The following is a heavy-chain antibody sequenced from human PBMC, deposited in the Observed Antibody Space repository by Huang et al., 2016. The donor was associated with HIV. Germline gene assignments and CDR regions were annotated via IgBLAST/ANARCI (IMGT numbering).Heavy chain of an antibody. D-gene: IGHD3-3*01. CDR1: GYTFSSYY. Sequence: QMQLVQSGAEVRKPGASVNFSCKASGYTFSSYYIHWVRQAPGQGLEWMGQINHSGGAARFARNFEGRISMTRDTSTRTVYMNLDSLRSEDTAIYFCARDRDITISGVSLDYWGQGTLVTVSS. CDR2: INHSGGAA. V-gene: IGHV1-46*01. J-gene: IGHJ4*02. CDR3: ARDRDITISGVSLDY.